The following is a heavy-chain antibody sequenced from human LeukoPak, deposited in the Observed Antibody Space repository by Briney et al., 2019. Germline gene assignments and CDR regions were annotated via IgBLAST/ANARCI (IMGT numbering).Heavy chain of an antibody. V-gene: IGHV1-69*05. CDR1: GGTFSSYA. CDR2: IIPIFGTA. CDR3: ARGGEVNNWFDP. J-gene: IGHJ5*02. D-gene: IGHD4-11*01. Sequence: ASVKVSCKASGGTFSSYAISWVRQAPGQGLEWMGGIIPIFGTANYAQKFQGRVTITTDESTSTAYMELSSLRSEDTAVYYCARGGEVNNWFDPWGQGTLVTVSS.